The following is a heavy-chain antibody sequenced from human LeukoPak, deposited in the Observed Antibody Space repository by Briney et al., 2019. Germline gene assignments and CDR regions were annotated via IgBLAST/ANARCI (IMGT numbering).Heavy chain of an antibody. D-gene: IGHD5-18*01. CDR1: GFTFSSYT. J-gene: IGHJ4*02. CDR3: AKGRQLWLRFADY. Sequence: GGSLRLSCAASGFTFSSYTMSWVRQAPGKGLEWVSAISGSGGSTYYADSVKGRFTISRDNSKSTLYLQMNSLRAEDTAVYYCAKGRQLWLRFADYWGQGTLVTVSS. V-gene: IGHV3-23*01. CDR2: ISGSGGST.